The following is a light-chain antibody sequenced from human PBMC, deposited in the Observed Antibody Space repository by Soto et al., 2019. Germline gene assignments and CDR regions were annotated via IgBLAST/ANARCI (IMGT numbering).Light chain of an antibody. Sequence: DIQMTQSPSTLSAYVGDRVTITCRASQYISSWLAWYQQKPGKAPKPLIYKASSLESGVPSRFSGSGSGTEFTLTISSLQPDDFATYYCQQYNSQRTFGQGTKVEIK. CDR2: KAS. CDR1: QYISSW. CDR3: QQYNSQRT. V-gene: IGKV1-5*03. J-gene: IGKJ1*01.